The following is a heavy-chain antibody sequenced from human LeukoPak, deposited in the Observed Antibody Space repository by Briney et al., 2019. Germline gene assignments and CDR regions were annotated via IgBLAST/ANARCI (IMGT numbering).Heavy chain of an antibody. J-gene: IGHJ6*02. CDR3: ARDLTTVVTPAYYGMDV. Sequence: GGSLRLSCAASGFTVSSNYMSWVRQAPGKGLEWVSVIYSGGSTYYADSAKGRFTISRDNSKNTLYLQMDSLRAEDTAVYYCARDLTTVVTPAYYGMDVWGQGTTVTVSS. V-gene: IGHV3-66*01. D-gene: IGHD4-23*01. CDR2: IYSGGST. CDR1: GFTVSSNY.